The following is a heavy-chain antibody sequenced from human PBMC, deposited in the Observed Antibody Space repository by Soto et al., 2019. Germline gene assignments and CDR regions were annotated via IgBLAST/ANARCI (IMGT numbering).Heavy chain of an antibody. J-gene: IGHJ5*02. CDR2: ISYNGINK. Sequence: QVQLVESGGGMVQPGRSLRLSCAASKFTFSSYSMHWVRQAPGKGLEWVAVISYNGINKFYADSVKGRFTISRDNSKSILYLQMNSLRAEDTAVYYCARTALRRSITASGDSDPWGQGTLVIVSS. CDR3: ARTALRRSITASGDSDP. V-gene: IGHV3-30-3*01. CDR1: KFTFSSYS. D-gene: IGHD2-21*01.